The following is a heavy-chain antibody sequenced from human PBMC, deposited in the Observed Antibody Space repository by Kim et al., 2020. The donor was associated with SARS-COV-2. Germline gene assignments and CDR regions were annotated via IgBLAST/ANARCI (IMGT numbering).Heavy chain of an antibody. Sequence: ASVVSCKVSGYTLTELSMHWVRQAPGKGLEWMGGFDPEDGETIYAQKFQGRVTMTEDTSTDTAYMELSSLRSEDTAVYYCATSITIFGGFDPWGQGTLVTVSS. J-gene: IGHJ5*02. D-gene: IGHD3-3*01. CDR3: ATSITIFGGFDP. V-gene: IGHV1-24*01. CDR1: GYTLTELS. CDR2: FDPEDGET.